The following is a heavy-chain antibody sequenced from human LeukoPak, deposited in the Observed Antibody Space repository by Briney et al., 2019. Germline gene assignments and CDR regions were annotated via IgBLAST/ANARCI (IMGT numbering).Heavy chain of an antibody. CDR1: GFTFSSYA. CDR3: ANPISSGYLMHY. Sequence: RPGGSLRLSCAASGFTFSSYAMSWVRQAPGKGLEWVSAISGSGGSTYYADSVKGRFTISRHNSRNTLYLQMNSLRAEDTAVYYCANPISSGYLMHYWGQGTLVTVSS. J-gene: IGHJ4*02. CDR2: ISGSGGST. V-gene: IGHV3-23*01. D-gene: IGHD3-22*01.